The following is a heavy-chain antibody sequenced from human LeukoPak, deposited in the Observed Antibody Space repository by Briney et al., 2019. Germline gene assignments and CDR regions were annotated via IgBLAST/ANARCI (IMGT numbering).Heavy chain of an antibody. Sequence: GGSLRLSCAASGFTFSSFWMSWVRQAPGKGLEWVANIRKDGSLQYYVDSVEGRFTISRDNAKNSLYLQMNTLRADDTAVYYCTRVSAGYDMSDYWGQGTLVTVSS. V-gene: IGHV3-7*03. CDR3: TRVSAGYDMSDY. CDR2: IRKDGSLQ. J-gene: IGHJ4*02. D-gene: IGHD3-9*01. CDR1: GFTFSSFW.